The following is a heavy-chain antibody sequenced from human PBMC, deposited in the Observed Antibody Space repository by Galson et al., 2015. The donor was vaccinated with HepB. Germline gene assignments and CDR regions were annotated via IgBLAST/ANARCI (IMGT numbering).Heavy chain of an antibody. D-gene: IGHD6-13*01. CDR3: ARDAAAAGTNYFDY. Sequence: SLRLSCAASGFTFSSYAMHWVRQAPGKGLEWVAVISYDGSNKYYADSVKGRFTISRDNSKNTLYLQMNSLRAEDTAVYYCARDAAAAGTNYFDYWGQGTLVTVSS. V-gene: IGHV3-30*04. CDR2: ISYDGSNK. CDR1: GFTFSSYA. J-gene: IGHJ4*02.